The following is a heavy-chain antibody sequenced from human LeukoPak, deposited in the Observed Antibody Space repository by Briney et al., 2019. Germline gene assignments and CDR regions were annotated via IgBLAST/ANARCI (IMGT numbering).Heavy chain of an antibody. V-gene: IGHV1-8*03. D-gene: IGHD5-12*01. CDR1: GYTFTSYD. Sequence: GASVKVSCKASGYTFTSYDINWVRQATGQGLEWMGWMNPNSGNTGYAQKFQGRVTITRNTSISTAYMELSSLRSEDTAVYYCARADPRWLRLPYYFDYWGQGTLVTVSS. CDR2: MNPNSGNT. J-gene: IGHJ4*02. CDR3: ARADPRWLRLPYYFDY.